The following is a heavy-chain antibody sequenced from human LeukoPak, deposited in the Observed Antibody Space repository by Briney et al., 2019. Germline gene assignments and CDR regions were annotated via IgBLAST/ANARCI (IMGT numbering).Heavy chain of an antibody. D-gene: IGHD6-19*01. CDR1: GGSISSSNW. Sequence: SETLSLTCAVSGGSISSSNWWSWVRQPPGKGLEWIGSIYHSGSTYYNPSLKSRVTLSVDTSKNQFSLKLSSVTAADTAVYYCARMGYSSGWYMDVWGKGTTVTVSS. CDR2: IYHSGST. V-gene: IGHV4-4*02. J-gene: IGHJ6*03. CDR3: ARMGYSSGWYMDV.